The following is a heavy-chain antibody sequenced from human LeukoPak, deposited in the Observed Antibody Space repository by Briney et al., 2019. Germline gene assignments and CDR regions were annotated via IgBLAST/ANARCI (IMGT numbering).Heavy chain of an antibody. D-gene: IGHD6-13*01. CDR2: IYTSGST. V-gene: IGHV4-4*07. Sequence: PSETLSLTCTVSGGSISSYYWSWIRQPAGKGLEWIGRIYTSGSTNYNPSLKSRVTMSVDTSKNQFSLKLSSVTAADTAVYYCARVGRGGETAAGMGNAFDIWGQGTMATVSS. J-gene: IGHJ3*02. CDR3: ARVGRGGETAAGMGNAFDI. CDR1: GGSISSYY.